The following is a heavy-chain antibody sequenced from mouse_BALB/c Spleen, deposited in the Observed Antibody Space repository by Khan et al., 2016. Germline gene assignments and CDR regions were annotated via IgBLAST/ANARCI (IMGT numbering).Heavy chain of an antibody. CDR3: VTGTDWYFDV. J-gene: IGHJ1*01. V-gene: IGHV9-3-1*01. CDR2: INTYTGEP. CDR1: GNTFTNYG. D-gene: IGHD4-1*01. Sequence: QIQLGQSGPELKNPGEPAKISCKAPGNTFTNYGMNWVKQAPGKGLKWLGWINTYTGEPTYADDFKGRFAFSLETSASTAYLQISNLKNEDTAIYFCVTGTDWYFDVWGAGTTVTVSS.